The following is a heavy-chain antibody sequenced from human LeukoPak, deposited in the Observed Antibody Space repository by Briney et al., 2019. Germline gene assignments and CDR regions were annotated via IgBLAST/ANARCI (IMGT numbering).Heavy chain of an antibody. CDR2: ISSSSSTI. J-gene: IGHJ3*02. CDR3: AILTARDAFDI. V-gene: IGHV3-48*04. D-gene: IGHD5-18*01. CDR1: GFTFSSYS. Sequence: GGSLRLSCAASGFTFSSYSMNWVRQAPGKGLEWVSYISSSSSTIYYADSVKGRFTISRDNAKNSLYLQMNSLRAEDTAVYYCAILTARDAFDIWGQGTMVTVSS.